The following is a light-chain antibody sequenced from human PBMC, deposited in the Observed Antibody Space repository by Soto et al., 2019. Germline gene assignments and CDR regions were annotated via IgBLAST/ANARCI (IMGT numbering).Light chain of an antibody. CDR3: CSYAGSRTWV. V-gene: IGLV2-23*02. CDR1: NSDIGLFSL. Sequence: QSAPIQPASVSGSPGQSITISCTGTNSDIGLFSLVSWYQQYPDKAPKLILYEVSKWPSGIPHRFSGSKSGDTASLTISGLQAEDEAAYYCCSYAGSRTWVFGGGTKLTVL. J-gene: IGLJ3*02. CDR2: EVS.